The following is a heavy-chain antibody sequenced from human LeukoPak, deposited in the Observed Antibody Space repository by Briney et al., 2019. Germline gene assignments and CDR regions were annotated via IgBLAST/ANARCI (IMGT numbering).Heavy chain of an antibody. CDR1: GGSINSSY. Sequence: QPSETLSLTCTVSGGSINSSYWSWLRQPPGKGLEWIGYIFYSGSINYNPSLKSRVTISIDTSKNQFSLTLNSVTAADTAVYYCARDRRHRDTYYIWGQGTMVTVSS. CDR2: IFYSGSI. CDR3: ARDRRHRDTYYI. V-gene: IGHV4-59*01. D-gene: IGHD6-25*01. J-gene: IGHJ3*02.